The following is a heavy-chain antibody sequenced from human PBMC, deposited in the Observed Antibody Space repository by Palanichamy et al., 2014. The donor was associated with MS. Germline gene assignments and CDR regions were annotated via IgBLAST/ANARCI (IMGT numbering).Heavy chain of an antibody. V-gene: IGHV1-69*01. J-gene: IGHJ5*02. Sequence: AEYMGGRVTITADESTSTAYMELSSLRSEDTAVYYCASRGPGVPAANNWFDPWGQGTLVTVSS. D-gene: IGHD2-2*01. CDR3: ASRGPGVPAANNWFDP.